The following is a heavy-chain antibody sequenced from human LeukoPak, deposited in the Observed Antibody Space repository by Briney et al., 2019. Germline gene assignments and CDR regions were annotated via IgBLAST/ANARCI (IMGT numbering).Heavy chain of an antibody. CDR2: FDPEDGET. Sequence: ASVKVSCKVSGYTLTELSMHWVRQAPGKGLEWMGGFDPEDGETIYAQKFQGRVTMTADTSTDTAYMELSSLRSEDTAVYYCATDRRSYWPFGYWGQGTLVTVSS. CDR1: GYTLTELS. J-gene: IGHJ4*02. V-gene: IGHV1-24*01. CDR3: ATDRRSYWPFGY. D-gene: IGHD1-26*01.